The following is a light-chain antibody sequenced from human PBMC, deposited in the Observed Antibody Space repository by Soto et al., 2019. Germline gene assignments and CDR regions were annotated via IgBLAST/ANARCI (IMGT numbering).Light chain of an antibody. Sequence: DIQMTQSPSSLSASVGARVTITCRASQSISRYLNWYQQKPGKAPNLLIYVASSLQSEVPSRFSGSGSGTDLTITITSLQPEDVATYDCQQSYGTPITFGQGTRLDIK. J-gene: IGKJ5*01. CDR3: QQSYGTPIT. V-gene: IGKV1-39*01. CDR2: VAS. CDR1: QSISRY.